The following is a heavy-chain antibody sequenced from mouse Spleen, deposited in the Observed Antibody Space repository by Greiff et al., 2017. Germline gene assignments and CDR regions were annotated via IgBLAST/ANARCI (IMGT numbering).Heavy chain of an antibody. J-gene: IGHJ1*01. CDR2: INYDGSST. CDR3: ARVEYGNYVWYFDV. Sequence: EVKVVESEGGLVQPGSSMKLSCTASGFTFSDYYMAWVRQVPEKGLEWVANINYDGSSTYYLDSLKSRFIISRDNAKNILYLQMSSLKSEDTATYYCARVEYGNYVWYFDVWGAGTTVTVSS. CDR1: GFTFSDYY. V-gene: IGHV5-16*01. D-gene: IGHD2-10*02.